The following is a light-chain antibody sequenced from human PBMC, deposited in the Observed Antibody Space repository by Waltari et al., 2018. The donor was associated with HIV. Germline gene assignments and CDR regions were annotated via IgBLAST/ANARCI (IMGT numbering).Light chain of an antibody. CDR2: GAT. J-gene: IGKJ4*01. CDR3: QQLDSYPLT. CDR1: QDVSSH. V-gene: IGKV1-9*01. Sequence: DIQLTQSPSFLSASVGDRVTITCRASQDVSSHLAWYHQRPGKAPSLVIYGATTLQTGVPSRFRGSGSGTEFILTINGLQPEDLGTYFCQQLDSYPLTFGGGTTL.